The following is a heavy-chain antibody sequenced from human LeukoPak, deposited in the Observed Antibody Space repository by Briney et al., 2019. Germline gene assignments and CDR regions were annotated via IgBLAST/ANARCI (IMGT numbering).Heavy chain of an antibody. V-gene: IGHV4-4*02. CDR3: ASRLGYCSGGSCYMYNWFDP. J-gene: IGHJ5*02. Sequence: PSETLSLTCAVSGGSVSSSNWWSWVRQPPGKGLEWIGEIYHSGSTNYNPSLKSRVTISVDKSKNQFSLKLSSVTAADTAVYYCASRLGYCSGGSCYMYNWFDPWGQGTLVTVSS. CDR2: IYHSGST. D-gene: IGHD2-15*01. CDR1: GGSVSSSNW.